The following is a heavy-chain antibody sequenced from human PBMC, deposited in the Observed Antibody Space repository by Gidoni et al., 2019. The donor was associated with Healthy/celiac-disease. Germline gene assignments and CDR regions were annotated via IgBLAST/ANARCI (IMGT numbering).Heavy chain of an antibody. D-gene: IGHD5-12*01. Sequence: KGLEWVAVISYDGSNKYYADSVKGRFTISRDNSKNTLYLQMNSLRAEDTAVYYCARGGRDGYNDDYYGMDVWGQGTTVTVSS. CDR2: ISYDGSNK. V-gene: IGHV3-30-3*01. J-gene: IGHJ6*02. CDR3: ARGGRDGYNDDYYGMDV.